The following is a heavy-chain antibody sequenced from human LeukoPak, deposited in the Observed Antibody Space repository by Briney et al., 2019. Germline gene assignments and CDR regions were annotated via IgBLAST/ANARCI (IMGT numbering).Heavy chain of an antibody. D-gene: IGHD2-2*01. V-gene: IGHV3-23*01. Sequence: PGGSLRLSCAASGFTFRRYAMSWVRQAPGKGLEWVSGIRGTGGGTYYADSVKGRFTISRDNYKNTLYLQINSLRAEDMALNHCPEGLPPAAAADYYDNGMEVWGQGTTVTVPS. J-gene: IGHJ6*02. CDR2: IRGTGGGT. CDR1: GFTFRRYA. CDR3: PEGLPPAAAADYYDNGMEV.